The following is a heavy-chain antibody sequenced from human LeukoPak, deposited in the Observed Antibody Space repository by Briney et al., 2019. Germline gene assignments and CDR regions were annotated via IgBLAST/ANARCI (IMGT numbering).Heavy chain of an antibody. V-gene: IGHV4-4*02. D-gene: IGHD4-17*01. CDR1: GDSINNNYW. CDR3: GRHVYGDFFAAFDI. CDR2: IYRSGST. J-gene: IGHJ3*02. Sequence: PSGTLSLTCAVSGDSINNNYWWRWVRQFPGKGLEWIGEIYRSGSTSYNPSLKSRVTISMDKSKSQFSLNLSSVTAADTAVYYCGRHVYGDFFAAFDIWGQGAMVLVSS.